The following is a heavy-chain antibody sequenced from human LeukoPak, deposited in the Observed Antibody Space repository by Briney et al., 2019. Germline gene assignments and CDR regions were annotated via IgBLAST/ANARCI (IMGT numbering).Heavy chain of an antibody. CDR3: AREGSIVPHQDLDC. J-gene: IGHJ4*02. D-gene: IGHD2-8*01. V-gene: IGHV3-23*01. CDR2: ISFSGRST. Sequence: GGSLRLSCAVSGFTFSDYAMSWVRQAPGKGLEWVLGISFSGRSTNYADSVKGRFIISRDNAKSSLYLQMNSLRAEDTAVYYCAREGSIVPHQDLDCWGQGTLVTVSS. CDR1: GFTFSDYA.